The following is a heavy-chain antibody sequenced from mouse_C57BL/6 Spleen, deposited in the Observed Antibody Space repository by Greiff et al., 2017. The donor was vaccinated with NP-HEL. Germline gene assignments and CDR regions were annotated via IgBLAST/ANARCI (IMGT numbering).Heavy chain of an antibody. V-gene: IGHV1-4*01. Sequence: QVQLQQSGAELARPGASVQMSCKASGYTFTSYTMHWVKQRPGQGLEWIGYINPSSGYTKYNQKFKDKATLTADKSSSTAYMQLSSLTSDDSAVYYCARSTVVATGFDYWGQGTTLTVSS. CDR2: INPSSGYT. CDR3: ARSTVVATGFDY. D-gene: IGHD1-1*01. J-gene: IGHJ2*01. CDR1: GYTFTSYT.